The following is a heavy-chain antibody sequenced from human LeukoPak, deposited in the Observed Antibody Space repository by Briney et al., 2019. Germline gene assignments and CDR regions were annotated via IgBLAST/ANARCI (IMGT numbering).Heavy chain of an antibody. D-gene: IGHD6-13*01. Sequence: PGGSLRLSCAASGFTFSSYGMHWVRQAPGKGLEWVAFIRYDGNNKYYADSVKGRFTISRDNSKNTLYLQMNSLRAEDTAVYYCAKERQQLVRIVRYNWFDPWGQGTLVTVSS. CDR3: AKERQQLVRIVRYNWFDP. J-gene: IGHJ5*02. CDR2: IRYDGNNK. CDR1: GFTFSSYG. V-gene: IGHV3-30*02.